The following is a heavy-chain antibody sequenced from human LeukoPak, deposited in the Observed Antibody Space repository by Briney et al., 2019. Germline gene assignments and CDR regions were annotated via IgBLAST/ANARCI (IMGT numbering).Heavy chain of an antibody. CDR2: ISADNADA. J-gene: IGHJ1*01. V-gene: IGHV1-18*01. CDR3: ARYAPNDYGDYEYFQH. D-gene: IGHD4-17*01. CDR1: GYTFTTYR. Sequence: ASVKVSCKASGYTFTTYRISWVRQAPGQGLEWMGWISADNADANYAQKLQGRVTMTTDTSTSTAYMELRSLRSDDTAVYYCARYAPNDYGDYEYFQHWGQGTLVTVSS.